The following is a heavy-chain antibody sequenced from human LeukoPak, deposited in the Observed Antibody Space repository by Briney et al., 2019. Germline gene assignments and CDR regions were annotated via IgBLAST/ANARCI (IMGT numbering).Heavy chain of an antibody. D-gene: IGHD6-19*01. V-gene: IGHV3-21*01. CDR3: ARDRAVAGTDY. Sequence: PGGSLRLSCAASGFTFSSYSMNWVRQAPGKGLEWVSSISSSSSYIYYADSVKGRFTISRDHAKNSLYLQMNSLRAEDTGVYYCARDRAVAGTDYWGQGTLVTVSS. CDR2: ISSSSSYI. J-gene: IGHJ4*02. CDR1: GFTFSSYS.